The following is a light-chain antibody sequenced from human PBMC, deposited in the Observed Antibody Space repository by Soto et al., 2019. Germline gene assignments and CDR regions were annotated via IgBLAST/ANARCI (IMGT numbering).Light chain of an antibody. CDR1: QSVSSN. V-gene: IGKV3-15*01. J-gene: IGKJ1*01. Sequence: IVMTQSPATLSVSPGERVTLSCRASQSVSSNLAWYQQKPGQGPRLLIYGASARATGIPARFSGSGSGTELTLTICSLQSEDFAVYYCQQFDNWPPTFGQGTKVEI. CDR3: QQFDNWPPT. CDR2: GAS.